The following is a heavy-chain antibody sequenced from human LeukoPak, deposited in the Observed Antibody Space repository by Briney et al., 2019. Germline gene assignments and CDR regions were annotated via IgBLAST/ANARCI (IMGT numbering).Heavy chain of an antibody. D-gene: IGHD5-18*01. V-gene: IGHV1-18*01. J-gene: IGHJ3*02. Sequence: ASVKVSCKASGYTFTSYGISWVRQAPGQGLEWMGWISAYNGDTNYAQKLQGRVTMTTDTSTSTAYMELRSLRSDDTAVYYCASSSWIQLWSMDAFDIWGQGTMVTVSS. CDR1: GYTFTSYG. CDR3: ASSSWIQLWSMDAFDI. CDR2: ISAYNGDT.